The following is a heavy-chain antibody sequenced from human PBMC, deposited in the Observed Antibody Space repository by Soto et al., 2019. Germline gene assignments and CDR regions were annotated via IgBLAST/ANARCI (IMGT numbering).Heavy chain of an antibody. D-gene: IGHD3-3*01. V-gene: IGHV6-1*01. CDR1: GDSVSSNSAA. Sequence: HSQTLSLTCAISGDSVSSNSAAWNWIRQSPSRGLEWLGRTYYRSKWYNDYAVSVKSRITINPDTSKNQFSLQLNSVTPEDTAVYYCARVTRSGDYDFWSGYSYYYMDVWGKGTTVTVSS. CDR3: ARVTRSGDYDFWSGYSYYYMDV. J-gene: IGHJ6*03. CDR2: TYYRSKWYN.